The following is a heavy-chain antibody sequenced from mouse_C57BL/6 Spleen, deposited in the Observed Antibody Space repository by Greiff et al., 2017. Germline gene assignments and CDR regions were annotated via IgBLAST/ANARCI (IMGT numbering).Heavy chain of an antibody. Sequence: EVMLVESGGGLVKPGGSLSLSCAASGFSFSSYAMSWVRQTPEKRLEWLATMSDGGSSTYYPDNVNGRFTISRDNAKNNLYLQLRHLKSEDTAMYYCAREVTTVVAHRYFEVWGTGTTVTVST. J-gene: IGHJ1*03. D-gene: IGHD1-1*01. CDR2: MSDGGSST. CDR1: GFSFSSYA. CDR3: AREVTTVVAHRYFEV. V-gene: IGHV5-4*01.